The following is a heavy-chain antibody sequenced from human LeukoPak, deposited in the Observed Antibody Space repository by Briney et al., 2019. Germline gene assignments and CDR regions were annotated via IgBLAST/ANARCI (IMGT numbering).Heavy chain of an antibody. D-gene: IGHD3-22*01. CDR3: AKRGVVIRVILVGFHKEAYYFDS. Sequence: PGGSLRLSCAASGFTFSSYAISWVRQAPGKGLEWVAGISDSGGRTKYADSVKGRFTISRDNPKNTLYLQMNSLRVEDTAVYFCAKRGVVIRVILVGFHKEAYYFDSWGQGALVTVSS. J-gene: IGHJ4*02. CDR1: GFTFSSYA. V-gene: IGHV3-23*01. CDR2: ISDSGGRT.